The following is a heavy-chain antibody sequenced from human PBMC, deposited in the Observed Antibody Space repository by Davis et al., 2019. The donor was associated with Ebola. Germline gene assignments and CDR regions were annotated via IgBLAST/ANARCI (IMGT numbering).Heavy chain of an antibody. D-gene: IGHD1-26*01. CDR1: GASISSSSYY. V-gene: IGHV4-39*01. Sequence: SETLSLTCTVPGASISSSSYYWGWIRQPPGKGLEWIGSIFYGGSTYYNPSLKSRATISADTTTNQFSLKLNSVTAADTTVYYCTRQHGGGYDYWGQGTLVTVSS. CDR2: IFYGGST. J-gene: IGHJ4*02. CDR3: TRQHGGGYDY.